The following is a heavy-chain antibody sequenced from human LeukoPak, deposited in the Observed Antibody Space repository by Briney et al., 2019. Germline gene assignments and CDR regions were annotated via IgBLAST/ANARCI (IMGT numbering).Heavy chain of an antibody. J-gene: IGHJ3*02. D-gene: IGHD5-24*01. CDR3: ARGTVEGWLQLTAFDI. CDR1: GGPIRTYQ. CDR2: IHYSGSA. Sequence: PSETLSLTCTVSGGPIRTYQWSWIRQPPGKGLEWIGNIHYSGSANYSPSLKSRVIISVDTSKNQFSLKLSPVTAADTAVYYCARGTVEGWLQLTAFDIWGQGTMVTVSS. V-gene: IGHV4-59*01.